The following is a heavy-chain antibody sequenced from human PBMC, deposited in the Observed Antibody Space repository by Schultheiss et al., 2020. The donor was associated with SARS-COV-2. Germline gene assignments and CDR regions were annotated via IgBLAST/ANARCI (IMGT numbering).Heavy chain of an antibody. J-gene: IGHJ3*02. Sequence: SETLSLTCAVSGYSISSDYYWSWLRQPPGKGLEWIGEINQSGSTNYNPSLKSRVTISVDTSKNQFSLEVSSVTAADTAVYYCARGLLRWSTRGAFDIWVQGTMVTVSS. CDR1: GYSISSDYY. V-gene: IGHV4-34*01. CDR2: INQSGST. D-gene: IGHD4-23*01. CDR3: ARGLLRWSTRGAFDI.